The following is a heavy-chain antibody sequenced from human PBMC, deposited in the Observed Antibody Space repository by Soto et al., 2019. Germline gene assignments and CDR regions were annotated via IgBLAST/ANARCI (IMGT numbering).Heavy chain of an antibody. D-gene: IGHD3-22*01. Sequence: GGSLRLSCAASGFTFSSYAMHWVRQAPGKGLEWVAVISYDGSNKYYADSVKGRFTISRDNSRNTLYLQMNSLRAEDTAVYYCAREDNIMIVVVITAFDYWGQGTLVTVSS. V-gene: IGHV3-30-3*01. CDR1: GFTFSSYA. CDR2: ISYDGSNK. CDR3: AREDNIMIVVVITAFDY. J-gene: IGHJ4*02.